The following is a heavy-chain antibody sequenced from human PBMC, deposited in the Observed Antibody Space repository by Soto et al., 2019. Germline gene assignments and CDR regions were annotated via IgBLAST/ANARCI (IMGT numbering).Heavy chain of an antibody. CDR2: ISGSGGST. CDR1: GFTFSSYT. Sequence: PGGSLRLSCAASGFTFSSYTMSWVRQAPGKGLEWVSAISGSGGSTYYADSVKGRFTISRDNSKNTLYLQMNSLRAEDTAVYYCAKDTGWQLVQGRGFYMDVWGKGTTVTVSS. D-gene: IGHD6-6*01. CDR3: AKDTGWQLVQGRGFYMDV. J-gene: IGHJ6*03. V-gene: IGHV3-23*01.